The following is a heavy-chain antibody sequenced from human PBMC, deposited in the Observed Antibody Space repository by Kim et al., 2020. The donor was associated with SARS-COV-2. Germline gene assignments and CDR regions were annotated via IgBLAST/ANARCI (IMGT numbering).Heavy chain of an antibody. CDR1: GGSISSSSYY. CDR3: ARPHLWFGELLDAFDI. Sequence: WETLSLTCTVSGGSISSSSYYWGWIRQPPGKGLEWIGSIYYSGSTYYNPSLKSRVTISVDTSKNQFSLKLSSVTAADTAVYYCARPHLWFGELLDAFDIWGQGTMVTVSS. V-gene: IGHV4-39*01. D-gene: IGHD3-10*01. J-gene: IGHJ3*02. CDR2: IYYSGST.